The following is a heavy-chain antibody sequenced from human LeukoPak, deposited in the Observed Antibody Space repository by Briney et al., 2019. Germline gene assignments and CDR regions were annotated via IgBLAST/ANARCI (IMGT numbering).Heavy chain of an antibody. CDR3: AKNPRLEGWIYFDS. J-gene: IGHJ4*02. CDR2: ISSSGSTI. V-gene: IGHV3-48*03. Sequence: GGSLRLSCAASGFTFSSYEMNWVRQAPGKGLEWVSYISSSGSTIYYADSVKGRFTISRDNAKNSLYLQMNSLTAEDTAVYYCAKNPRLEGWIYFDSWGQGILVTVSS. D-gene: IGHD1-1*01. CDR1: GFTFSSYE.